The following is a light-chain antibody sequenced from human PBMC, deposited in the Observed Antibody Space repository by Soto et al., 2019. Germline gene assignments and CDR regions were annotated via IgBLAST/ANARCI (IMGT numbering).Light chain of an antibody. J-gene: IGKJ5*01. CDR2: DAS. Sequence: DIVMTQSPDSLAVSLGERATINCKSSQSLFYSSNNKDISNYLNWYQQKPGKAPKLLIYDASNLETGVPSRFSGSGSGTDFTFTISSLQPEDIATYYCQQYDNLPLTFGQGTRLEIK. CDR3: QQYDNLPLT. V-gene: IGKV1-33*01. CDR1: QSLFYSSNNKDISNY.